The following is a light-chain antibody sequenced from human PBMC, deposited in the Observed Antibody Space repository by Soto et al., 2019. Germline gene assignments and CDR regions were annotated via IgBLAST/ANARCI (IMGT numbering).Light chain of an antibody. Sequence: QSAVTQRASVSGSPGQAITISCSGTSRDVGGYHYVSWYQHHPGQAPKLLIYGVNNRPSGVSNRFFGSRSGNTASLTISGLQTEDEADYYCLAYTDISTLVFGGGTKLTVL. CDR2: GVN. CDR3: LAYTDISTLV. CDR1: SRDVGGYHY. V-gene: IGLV2-14*03. J-gene: IGLJ3*02.